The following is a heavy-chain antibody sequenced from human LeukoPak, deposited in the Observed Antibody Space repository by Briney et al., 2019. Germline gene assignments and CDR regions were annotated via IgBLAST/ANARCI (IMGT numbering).Heavy chain of an antibody. CDR3: ARGPYDFWRFDY. V-gene: IGHV4-30-4*08. J-gene: IGHJ4*02. D-gene: IGHD3-3*01. CDR1: GGSISSGDYY. Sequence: TSETLSLTCTVSGGSISSGDYYCSWIRQPPGKGLEWIGSIYYSGSTYYNPSLKSRVTISVDTSKNQFSLKLSSVTAADTAVYYCARGPYDFWRFDYWGQGTLVTVSS. CDR2: IYYSGST.